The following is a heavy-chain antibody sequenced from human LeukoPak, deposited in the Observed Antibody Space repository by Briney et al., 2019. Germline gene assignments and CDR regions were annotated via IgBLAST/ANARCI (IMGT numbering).Heavy chain of an antibody. J-gene: IGHJ4*02. CDR3: ARELGGNSGDIFDY. D-gene: IGHD4-23*01. V-gene: IGHV4-38-2*02. CDR1: GYSISSDYY. Sequence: RASETLSLTCSVSGYSISSDYYWGCIRQPPGKGLEWIGFIYYSGSTYYNPSLKSRVTISVDTSKNQFSLKLSSVTAADTAVYYCARELGGNSGDIFDYWGQGTLVTVSS. CDR2: IYYSGST.